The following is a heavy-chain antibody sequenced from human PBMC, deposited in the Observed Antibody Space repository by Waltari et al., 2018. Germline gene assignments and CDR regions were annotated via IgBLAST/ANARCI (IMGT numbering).Heavy chain of an antibody. CDR2: IGTDETTM. J-gene: IGHJ6*02. Sequence: EEQLLESGGGLVQPGDSLRLSCAGSGFRFSNYWINWVRQAPGKGLVWVARIGTDETTMTYADSVKGRVTISRDNAKNTVYLQMKRLRAEDTAVYYCARLAPRTYRSPVPGRHYYYGMDVWGQGTTVTVSS. CDR1: GFRFSNYW. D-gene: IGHD3-10*01. V-gene: IGHV3-74*03. CDR3: ARLAPRTYRSPVPGRHYYYGMDV.